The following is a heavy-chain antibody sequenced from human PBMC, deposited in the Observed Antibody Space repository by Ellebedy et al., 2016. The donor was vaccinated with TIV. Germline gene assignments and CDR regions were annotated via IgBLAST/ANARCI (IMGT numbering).Heavy chain of an antibody. J-gene: IGHJ4*02. CDR2: ISWNSGSI. CDR3: TSVGAGIRDY. V-gene: IGHV3-9*01. CDR1: GFTFDDYA. D-gene: IGHD6-19*01. Sequence: GGSLRLXXAASGFTFDDYAMHWVRQAPGKGLEWVSGISWNSGSIGYADSVKGRFTISRDNAKNSLYLQMNSLRAEDTALYYCTSVGAGIRDYWGQGTLVTVSS.